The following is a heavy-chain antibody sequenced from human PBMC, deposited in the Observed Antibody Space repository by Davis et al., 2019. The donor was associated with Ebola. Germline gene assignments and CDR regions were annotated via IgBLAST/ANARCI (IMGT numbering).Heavy chain of an antibody. CDR1: GFTFSSYG. D-gene: IGHD3-10*01. J-gene: IGHJ3*02. CDR2: ISYDGSNK. CDR3: AKGRGYYGSGISAFDI. V-gene: IGHV3-30*18. Sequence: PGGSLRLSCAASGFTFSSYGMHWVRQAPGKGLEWVALISYDGSNKYYADSVKGRFTISRDNSKNTLYLQMNSLRAEDTAVYYCAKGRGYYGSGISAFDIWGQGTMVTVSS.